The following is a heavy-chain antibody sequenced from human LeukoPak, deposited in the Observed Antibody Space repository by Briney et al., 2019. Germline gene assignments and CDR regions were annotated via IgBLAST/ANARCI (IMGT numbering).Heavy chain of an antibody. CDR3: ARDGIQLYYFYGMDV. Sequence: GGSLRLSCAASGFSVSSNYMSWVHQAPGKGLEWVSVIYSGGSTYYADSVKGRFTISRDKSKNTLYLQMNSLRAEDTAVYYCARDGIQLYYFYGMDVWGQGTTVTVSS. V-gene: IGHV3-53*01. J-gene: IGHJ6*02. D-gene: IGHD1-1*01. CDR2: IYSGGST. CDR1: GFSVSSNY.